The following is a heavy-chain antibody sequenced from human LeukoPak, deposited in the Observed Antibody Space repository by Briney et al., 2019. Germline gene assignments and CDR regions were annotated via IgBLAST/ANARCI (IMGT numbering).Heavy chain of an antibody. Sequence: PGGSLRLSCKASGFIFNDYAMHWVRQAPGNGLEWVAVMSADGINTFYAASVRGRFTISRDDSRATVNLQMSSLTSADTAVYYCARDAGSAWISWFESWGQGSLVAVSS. J-gene: IGHJ5*01. CDR2: MSADGINT. CDR1: GFIFNDYA. D-gene: IGHD2-2*03. V-gene: IGHV3-30-3*01. CDR3: ARDAGSAWISWFES.